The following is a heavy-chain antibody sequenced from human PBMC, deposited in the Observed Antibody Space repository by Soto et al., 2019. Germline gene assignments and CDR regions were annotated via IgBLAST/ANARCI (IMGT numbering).Heavy chain of an antibody. V-gene: IGHV4-4*07. CDR2: IDSSGST. CDR1: GGSISTYY. Sequence: QGQLQESGPGLVKPSETLSLTCSVSGGSISTYYCNWIRQPAGKGLEWIGRIDSSGSTNYSPSLKSRATMSVDTSKNQFSLKLTSVTAAYTAVYYCARGGHDFWSGPFDYWGQGTLATVSS. J-gene: IGHJ4*02. D-gene: IGHD3-3*01. CDR3: ARGGHDFWSGPFDY.